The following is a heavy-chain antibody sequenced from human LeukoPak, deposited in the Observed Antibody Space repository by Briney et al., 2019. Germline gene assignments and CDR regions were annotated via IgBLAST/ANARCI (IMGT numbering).Heavy chain of an antibody. CDR1: GFTFSDYE. J-gene: IGHJ4*02. V-gene: IGHV3-48*03. Sequence: GGSLRLSCAASGFTFSDYEMNWVRQAPGKGLEWLSYISSGGYTAYYADSVKGRFTISRDNAKNSVYLQMHSLRAEATGLYYCARSKRDIVATIGYWGQGTLVAVSS. CDR3: ARSKRDIVATIGY. CDR2: ISSGGYTA. D-gene: IGHD5-12*01.